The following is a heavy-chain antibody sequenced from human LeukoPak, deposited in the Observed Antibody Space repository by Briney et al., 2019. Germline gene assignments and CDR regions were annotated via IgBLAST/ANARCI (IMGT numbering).Heavy chain of an antibody. V-gene: IGHV3-30*02. CDR1: GFTFSSYG. J-gene: IGHJ4*02. CDR3: AKLPPSYGVEGRGNY. CDR2: IRYDGSNK. Sequence: PGGSLRLSCAASGFTFSSYGMHWVRQAPGKGLEWVAFIRYDGSNKYYADSVKGRFTISRDNSKNTLYLQMNSLRAEDTAVYYCAKLPPSYGVEGRGNYWGQGTLVTVSS. D-gene: IGHD4-17*01.